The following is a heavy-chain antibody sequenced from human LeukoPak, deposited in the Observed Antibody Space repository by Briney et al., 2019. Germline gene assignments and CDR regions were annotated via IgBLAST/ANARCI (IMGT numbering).Heavy chain of an antibody. J-gene: IGHJ4*02. D-gene: IGHD2-2*01. CDR1: GGSFSGYY. CDR2: INHSGST. V-gene: IGHV4-34*01. CDR3: ARVVVVVPAARRVYFDY. Sequence: SETLSLTCAVYGGSFSGYYWSWIRQPPGKGLEWIGEINHSGSTNYNPSLKSRVTISVDTSKNQFSLKLSSVTAADTAVYYCARVVVVVPAARRVYFDYWGQGTLVTVSS.